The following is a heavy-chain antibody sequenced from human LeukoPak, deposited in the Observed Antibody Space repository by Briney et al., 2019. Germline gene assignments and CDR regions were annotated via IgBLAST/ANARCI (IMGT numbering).Heavy chain of an antibody. J-gene: IGHJ4*02. D-gene: IGHD5-18*01. V-gene: IGHV1-2*02. CDR1: GGTFSSYA. CDR2: INPNSGGT. Sequence: ASVKVSCKASGGTFSSYAISWVRQAPGQGLEWMGWINPNSGGTNYAQKFRGRVTMTRDTSISTAYMELSRLRSDDTAVFYCARVSARGYSYVHYWGQGTLVTVSS. CDR3: ARVSARGYSYVHY.